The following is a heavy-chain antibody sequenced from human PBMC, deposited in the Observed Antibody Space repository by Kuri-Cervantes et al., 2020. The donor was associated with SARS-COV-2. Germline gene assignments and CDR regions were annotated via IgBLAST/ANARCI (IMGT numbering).Heavy chain of an antibody. Sequence: ESLKISCAVYGGSFSGYYWSWIRQPPGKGLEWIGEINHSGSTNYNPSLKSRVTISVDTSKNQFSLKLSSVTAADTAVYYCARVPSSGWYPVDAAFDIWVQGTMVTVSS. J-gene: IGHJ3*02. CDR3: ARVPSSGWYPVDAAFDI. CDR2: INHSGST. V-gene: IGHV4-34*01. D-gene: IGHD6-19*01. CDR1: GGSFSGYY.